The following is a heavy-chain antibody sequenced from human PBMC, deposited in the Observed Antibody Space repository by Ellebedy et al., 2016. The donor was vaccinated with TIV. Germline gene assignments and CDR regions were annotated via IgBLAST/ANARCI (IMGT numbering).Heavy chain of an antibody. V-gene: IGHV5-51*01. D-gene: IGHD6-25*01. CDR3: ARAATGEKYSQFGLDV. Sequence: GESLKISCEGSGYTFPHYWIAWVRQMPGKGLEWVGSIYPGDSDTRYSQSLQGQASISVDESTGTAYLQWSSLKAADTATYYCARAATGEKYSQFGLDVWGQGTTVTVSS. CDR1: GYTFPHYW. CDR2: IYPGDSDT. J-gene: IGHJ6*02.